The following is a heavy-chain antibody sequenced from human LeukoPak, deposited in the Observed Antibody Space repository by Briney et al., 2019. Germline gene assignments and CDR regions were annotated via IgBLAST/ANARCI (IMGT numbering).Heavy chain of an antibody. CDR1: GFTFSSHW. J-gene: IGHJ4*02. CDR3: ARPSFSSGWR. D-gene: IGHD6-19*01. CDR2: INSDGSSI. V-gene: IGHV3-74*01. Sequence: PGGSLRLSCAASGFTFSSHWMHWVRQAPGKGLVWVSRINSDGSSISYADSVKGRFTISRDNAKNTLYLQMNSLRDEDTAVYYCARPSFSSGWRWGQGTLVTVSS.